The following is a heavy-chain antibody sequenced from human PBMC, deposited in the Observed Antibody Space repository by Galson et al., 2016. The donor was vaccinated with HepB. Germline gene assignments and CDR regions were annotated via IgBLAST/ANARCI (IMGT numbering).Heavy chain of an antibody. CDR3: ARDGRLGSSDY. V-gene: IGHV3-11*06. CDR1: GFTFSDYY. Sequence: SLRLSCAASGFTFSDYYMSWIRQAPGKGLEWISYVSSSSSSTEYSDSVKGRFTISRDNAKNSLYLQRNSLRADDTAVYYCARDGRLGSSDYWGQGTLVTVSS. CDR2: VSSSSSST. J-gene: IGHJ4*02. D-gene: IGHD3-16*01.